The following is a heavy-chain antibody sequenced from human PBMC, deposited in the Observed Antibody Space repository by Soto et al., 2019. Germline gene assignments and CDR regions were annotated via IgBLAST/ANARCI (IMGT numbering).Heavy chain of an antibody. V-gene: IGHV4-61*01. CDR1: GASLRSGSYY. D-gene: IGHD3-10*01. Sequence: SETLSLTCTVSGASLRSGSYYWSWIRQPPGKGLEWIGYISHSGRTNYDPSLKSRLTMSVDTSQDQFSLQLNSVTAADTAVYYCSYGSSFDYWGQGTLVTVSS. J-gene: IGHJ4*02. CDR2: ISHSGRT. CDR3: SYGSSFDY.